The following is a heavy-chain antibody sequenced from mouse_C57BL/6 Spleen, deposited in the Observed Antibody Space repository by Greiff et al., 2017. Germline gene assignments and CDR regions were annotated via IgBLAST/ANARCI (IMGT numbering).Heavy chain of an antibody. CDR3: ARFPRYYAMDY. J-gene: IGHJ4*01. Sequence: VQLQQPGAELVMPGASVKLSCKASGYTFTSYWMHWVKQRPGQGLEWIGEIDPSDSYTNYNQKFKGKSTLTVDKSSSTAYMQLSSLTSEDSAVYYCARFPRYYAMDYWGQGTSVTVSS. V-gene: IGHV1-69*01. CDR2: IDPSDSYT. CDR1: GYTFTSYW.